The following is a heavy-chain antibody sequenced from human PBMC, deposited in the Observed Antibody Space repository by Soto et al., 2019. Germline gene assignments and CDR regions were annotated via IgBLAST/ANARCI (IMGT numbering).Heavy chain of an antibody. CDR1: GDSISRGYH. Sequence: PSATLSLTCSVSGDSISRGYHWAWIRQPPGKGLEWVASIYHTGTTYYNPSLTSRVTISVDTSKNQFSLKLTSVTAADSAVYYCARTDSVGHYPYLGQGNLVTVSS. CDR3: ARTDSVGHYPY. CDR2: IYHTGTT. D-gene: IGHD2-15*01. V-gene: IGHV4-38-2*01. J-gene: IGHJ4*02.